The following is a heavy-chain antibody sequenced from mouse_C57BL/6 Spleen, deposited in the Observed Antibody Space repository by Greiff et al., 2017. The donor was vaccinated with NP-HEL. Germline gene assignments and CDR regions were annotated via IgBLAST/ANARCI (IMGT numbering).Heavy chain of an antibody. Sequence: VQLQQSGAELVKPGASVKISCKASGYAFSSYWMNWVKQRPGKGLEWIGQIYPGDGDTNYNGKFKGKATLTADKSSSTAYMQLSSLTSEDSAVYFCALYYYGSSYDYAMDYWGQGTSVTVSS. V-gene: IGHV1-80*01. CDR3: ALYYYGSSYDYAMDY. CDR1: GYAFSSYW. CDR2: IYPGDGDT. J-gene: IGHJ4*01. D-gene: IGHD1-1*01.